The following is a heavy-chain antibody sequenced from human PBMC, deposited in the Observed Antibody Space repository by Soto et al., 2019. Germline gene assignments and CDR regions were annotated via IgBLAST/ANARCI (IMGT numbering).Heavy chain of an antibody. CDR2: ISQSGTT. V-gene: IGHV4-4*02. CDR3: AKKVPAALRLYYFFGLDV. D-gene: IGHD2-15*01. Sequence: VQLQESGPGLVKPSGTLSLTCAVSGASISSDNRWTWVRQPPGEGLEWIGEISQSGTTKYNPSLASRVTISVDKSKNQFSLRLTSMTAADTAVYYCAKKVPAALRLYYFFGLDVWGQGTTVTVSS. CDR1: GASISSDNR. J-gene: IGHJ6*02.